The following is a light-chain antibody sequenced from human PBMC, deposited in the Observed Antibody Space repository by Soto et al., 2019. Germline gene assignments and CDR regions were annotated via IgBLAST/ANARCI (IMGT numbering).Light chain of an antibody. CDR3: AAWDDSLNGPV. V-gene: IGLV1-44*01. J-gene: IGLJ2*01. CDR2: SND. Sequence: QSVLTQPPSASGTPGQRVTISCSGSSSNIGRNTINWYQKFPGTAPKVLIHSNDQRPSGVPDRFSGSKSGASASLVISGLQSEDEADYYCAAWDDSLNGPVLGGGTKLTVL. CDR1: SSNIGRNT.